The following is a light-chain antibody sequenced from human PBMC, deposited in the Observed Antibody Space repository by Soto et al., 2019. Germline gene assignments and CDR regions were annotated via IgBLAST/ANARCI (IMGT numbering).Light chain of an antibody. CDR2: GAS. CDR1: QSVSSN. Sequence: EIVMTQSPDTLSLSPGEIATLSCRASQSVSSNVAWYQQIPGQTPRLLIYGASTRATGIPVRFSGGGSGTEFTLTISRLEPEDSAVYFCQQYGRSPLTFGGGTKVDIK. J-gene: IGKJ4*01. V-gene: IGKV3-15*01. CDR3: QQYGRSPLT.